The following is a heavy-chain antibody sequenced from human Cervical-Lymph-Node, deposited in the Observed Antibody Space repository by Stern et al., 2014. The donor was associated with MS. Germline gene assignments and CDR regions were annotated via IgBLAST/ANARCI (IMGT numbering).Heavy chain of an antibody. V-gene: IGHV3-74*02. D-gene: IGHD3-9*01. Sequence: EDQLVESGGGLVQPGGSLRLSCAASGFTFSGSWMHWVRQAPGKGLVWVSHINSDGSDTTYAGSVNGRFTISRDNAKNTLYLQMNSLRAEDTAVYYCARAGGYNAFDIWGQGTMVTVSS. CDR2: INSDGSDT. CDR1: GFTFSGSW. CDR3: ARAGGYNAFDI. J-gene: IGHJ3*02.